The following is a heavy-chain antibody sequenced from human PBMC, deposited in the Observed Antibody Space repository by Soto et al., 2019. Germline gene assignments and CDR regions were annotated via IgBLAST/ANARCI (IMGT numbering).Heavy chain of an antibody. J-gene: IGHJ4*02. D-gene: IGHD3-10*01. CDR1: GYHFTAYG. CDR3: ARVGEDYYGSGSYSY. CDR2: INPNSGGT. Sequence: ASVKVSCKTSGYHFTAYGLAWLRQAPGQGLEWMGWINPNSGGTNYAQKFQGRVTMTRDTSISTAYMELSRLRSDDTAVYYCARVGEDYYGSGSYSYWGQGTLVTV. V-gene: IGHV1-2*02.